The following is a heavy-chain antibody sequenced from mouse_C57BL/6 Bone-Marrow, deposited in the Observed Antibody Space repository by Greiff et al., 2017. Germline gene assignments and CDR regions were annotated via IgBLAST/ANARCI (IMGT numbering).Heavy chain of an antibody. J-gene: IGHJ1*03. Sequence: VQLQESGAELVRPGTSVKMSCKASGYTFTNYWIGWAKQRPGHGLEWIGDIYPGGGYTNYNEKFKGKATLTADKSSSTAYMQFSSLTSEDSAIYYCAVYYINYWYFDVWGTGTTVTVSS. D-gene: IGHD2-5*01. V-gene: IGHV1-63*01. CDR1: GYTFTNYW. CDR3: AVYYINYWYFDV. CDR2: IYPGGGYT.